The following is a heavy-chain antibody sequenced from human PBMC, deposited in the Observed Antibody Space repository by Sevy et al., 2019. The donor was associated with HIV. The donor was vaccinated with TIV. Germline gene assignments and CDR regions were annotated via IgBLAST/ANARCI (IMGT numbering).Heavy chain of an antibody. CDR1: GFTFDDYA. Sequence: GGSLRLSCAASGFTFDDYAMHWVRQAPGKGLEWVSGISWNSGSIGYADSVKGRFTISRDNAKNSLYLQMNSLRAEDTALYYCAKGPTIVESTAPFDYWGQGTLVTVSS. J-gene: IGHJ4*02. CDR3: AKGPTIVESTAPFDY. V-gene: IGHV3-9*01. CDR2: ISWNSGSI. D-gene: IGHD3-16*02.